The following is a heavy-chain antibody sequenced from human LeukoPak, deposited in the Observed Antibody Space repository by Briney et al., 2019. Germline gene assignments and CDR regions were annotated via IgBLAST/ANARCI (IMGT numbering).Heavy chain of an antibody. J-gene: IGHJ4*02. V-gene: IGHV4-59*01. D-gene: IGHD1-14*01. CDR3: ASGRSGSPYYFDY. Sequence: SETLSLTCTVSGGSISGYYWSWIRQPPGKGLEWIGYIYYSGSTNYNPSLKSRVTISVDTTKNQFSLKLSSVTAADTAVYYCASGRSGSPYYFDYWGQGTLVTVSS. CDR2: IYYSGST. CDR1: GGSISGYY.